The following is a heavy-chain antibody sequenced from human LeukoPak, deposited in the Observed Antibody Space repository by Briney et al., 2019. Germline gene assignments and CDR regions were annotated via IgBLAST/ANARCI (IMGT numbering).Heavy chain of an antibody. CDR2: ISGDGGST. CDR3: AKESGKFDY. V-gene: IGHV3-43*02. Sequence: GGSLRLSCAASGFTFDDYAMHWVRQVPGKGLEWVSLISGDGGSTYYADSVKGRFTISRDNSKNSLYLQMNSLRTEDTAFYYCAKESGKFDYWGQGTLVAVSS. J-gene: IGHJ4*02. CDR1: GFTFDDYA.